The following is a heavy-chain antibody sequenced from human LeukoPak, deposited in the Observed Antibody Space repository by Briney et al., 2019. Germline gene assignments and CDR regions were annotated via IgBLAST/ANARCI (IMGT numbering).Heavy chain of an antibody. Sequence: EASVKVSCKASGGTFSSYAISWVRQAPGQGLEWMGGIIPIFGTANYAQKFQGRVTITADKSTSTAYMELSSLRSEDTAVYYCAPGRVWLHPIDPWGQGTLVTVSS. CDR2: IIPIFGTA. V-gene: IGHV1-69*06. D-gene: IGHD5-24*01. J-gene: IGHJ5*02. CDR1: GGTFSSYA. CDR3: APGRVWLHPIDP.